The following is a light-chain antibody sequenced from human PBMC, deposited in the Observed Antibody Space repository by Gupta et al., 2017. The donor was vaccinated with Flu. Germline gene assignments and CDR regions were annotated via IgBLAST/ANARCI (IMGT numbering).Light chain of an antibody. Sequence: QSALTQPASVSGSPGQSSTISCTGTSSDVGGYNYVSWYQQHPGKAPKLMIYEVSNRPSGVSNRFSGSKSGNTASLTISGLQAEDEADYYCSSYTSSSTLGVFGGGTKPTVL. CDR1: SSDVGGYNY. V-gene: IGLV2-14*01. CDR3: SSYTSSSTLGV. J-gene: IGLJ2*01. CDR2: EVS.